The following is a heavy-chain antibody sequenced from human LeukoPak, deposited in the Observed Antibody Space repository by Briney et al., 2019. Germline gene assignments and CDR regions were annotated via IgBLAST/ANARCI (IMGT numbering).Heavy chain of an antibody. CDR3: ARSSYSSSSSV. J-gene: IGHJ3*01. D-gene: IGHD6-6*01. Sequence: GGSLRLSCAASGFTFSDYYMSWIRQAPGKGLEWVASINSDGSEGYYADVVKGRFTISRDNAKNSLYLQINSLRAEDTAVYYCARSSYSSSSSVWGQGTMVTVSS. CDR2: INSDGSEG. CDR1: GFTFSDYY. V-gene: IGHV3-7*03.